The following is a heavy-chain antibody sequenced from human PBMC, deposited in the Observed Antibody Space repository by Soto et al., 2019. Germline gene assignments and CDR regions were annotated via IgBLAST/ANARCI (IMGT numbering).Heavy chain of an antibody. CDR1: GGTFSSYA. V-gene: IGHV1-69*01. D-gene: IGHD1-26*01. J-gene: IGHJ4*02. CDR2: ISPIFGTA. CDR3: ARHGIVGATTGYNY. Sequence: QVQLVQSGAEVKKPGSSVKVSCKASGGTFSSYAISWVRQAPGQGREWMGGISPIFGTANYAEKFQGRVTITADESTSTAYMELRSLRPEETSVYYCARHGIVGATTGYNYWGQGTPVTVSS.